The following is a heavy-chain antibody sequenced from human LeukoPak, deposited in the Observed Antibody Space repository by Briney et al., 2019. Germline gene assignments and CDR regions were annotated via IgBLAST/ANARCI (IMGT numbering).Heavy chain of an antibody. CDR2: ISYDGSNK. CDR3: ARSYYEYYYDSSGYYRPYFDY. Sequence: QPGRSLRLSCAASGFTFSSYAMHWVRQAPGKGLEWVAVISYDGSNKYYADSVKGRFTISRDNSKNTLYLQMNSLRAEDTAVYYCARSYYEYYYDSSGYYRPYFDYWGQGTLVTVSS. J-gene: IGHJ4*02. CDR1: GFTFSSYA. D-gene: IGHD3-22*01. V-gene: IGHV3-30*04.